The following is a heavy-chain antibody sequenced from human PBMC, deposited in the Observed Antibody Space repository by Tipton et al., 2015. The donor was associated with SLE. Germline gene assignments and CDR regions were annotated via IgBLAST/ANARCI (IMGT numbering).Heavy chain of an antibody. V-gene: IGHV4-39*07. CDR3: ARELKILMVRGPFDY. CDR2: IYYSGST. D-gene: IGHD3-10*01. Sequence: TLSLTCTVSGGSISSSSYYWGWIRQPPGKGLEWIGSIYYSGSTYYNPSLKSRVTISVDTSKNQFSLKVSSVTAADTAVYYCARELKILMVRGPFDYWGQGTLVTVSS. J-gene: IGHJ4*02. CDR1: GGSISSSSYY.